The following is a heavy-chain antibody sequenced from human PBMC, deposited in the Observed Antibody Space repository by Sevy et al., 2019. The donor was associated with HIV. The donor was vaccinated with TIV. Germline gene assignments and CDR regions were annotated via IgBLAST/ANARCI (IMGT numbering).Heavy chain of an antibody. Sequence: SETLSLTCAVSNYSISSGYYWGWIRQSPGKGLEWIGNIYHSGSTYYNPSLKSRVTISVDASKNYFSLRLTSVTAADTAVFYCARASGGDRLDYYGMDVWGQGTTVTVSS. CDR2: IYHSGST. CDR3: ARASGGDRLDYYGMDV. D-gene: IGHD2-15*01. J-gene: IGHJ6*02. V-gene: IGHV4-38-2*01. CDR1: NYSISSGYY.